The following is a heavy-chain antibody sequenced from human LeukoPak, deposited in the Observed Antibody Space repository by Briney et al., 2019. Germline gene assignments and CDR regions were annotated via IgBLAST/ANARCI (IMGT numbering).Heavy chain of an antibody. CDR2: IYYSGST. Sequence: SETLSLTCTVSGGSISSYYWSWIRQPPGKGLEWIGYIYYSGSTNYNPSLKSRVTISVDTSKNQFSLKLSSVTAADTAVYYCARGRYRYCSSTSCLNWFDPWGQGTLVTVSS. CDR1: GGSISSYY. CDR3: ARGRYRYCSSTSCLNWFDP. V-gene: IGHV4-59*12. J-gene: IGHJ5*02. D-gene: IGHD2-2*01.